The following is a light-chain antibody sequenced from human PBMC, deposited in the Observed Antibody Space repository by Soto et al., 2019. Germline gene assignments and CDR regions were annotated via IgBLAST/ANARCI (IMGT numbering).Light chain of an antibody. CDR1: QSISSW. V-gene: IGKV1-5*01. CDR2: DAS. J-gene: IGKJ1*01. CDR3: QQYNSYPWT. Sequence: DIQMTQSPSTLSASVGDRVTITCRASQSISSWLAWYQQKPGKAPKLLIYDASSLESGVPSRFSGSGSGTEFTLTISSLQPDDFATYYCQQYNSYPWTFGRGIKVEIK.